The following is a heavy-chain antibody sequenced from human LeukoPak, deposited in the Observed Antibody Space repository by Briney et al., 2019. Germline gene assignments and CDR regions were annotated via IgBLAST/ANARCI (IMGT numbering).Heavy chain of an antibody. Sequence: SETLSLTCTVSGGSISSGGYYWSWIRQPPGKGLEWIGYIYHSGSTYYNPSLKSRVTISVDRSKNQFSLKLSSVTAADTAVYYCARGGAYCSGGSCPPDYWGQGTLVTVSS. V-gene: IGHV4-30-2*01. J-gene: IGHJ4*02. CDR3: ARGGAYCSGGSCPPDY. CDR1: GGSISSGGYY. D-gene: IGHD2-15*01. CDR2: IYHSGST.